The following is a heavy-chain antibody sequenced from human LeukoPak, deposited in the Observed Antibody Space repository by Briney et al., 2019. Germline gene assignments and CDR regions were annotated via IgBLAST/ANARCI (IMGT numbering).Heavy chain of an antibody. CDR2: IHYSGGS. CDR3: ARYDPNPPTYFDS. J-gene: IGHJ4*02. V-gene: IGHV4-59*08. CDR1: GASISNFY. D-gene: IGHD3-3*01. Sequence: PSETLSLTCSVSGASISNFYWSWIRQPPGRGLEWIAYIHYSGGSKYDPSLKNRVTMSLDTSKNQFSLKLTSVTAADTAVYYCARYDPNPPTYFDSWGQGTLVTVSS.